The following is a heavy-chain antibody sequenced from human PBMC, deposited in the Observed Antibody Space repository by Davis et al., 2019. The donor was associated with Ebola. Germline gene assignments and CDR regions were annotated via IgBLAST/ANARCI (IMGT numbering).Heavy chain of an antibody. CDR3: ARGGITMMVVPRDYYYGMDV. CDR1: GYTFTGYY. Sequence: ASVKVSCKASGYTFTGYYMHWVRQAPGQGLEWMGRINPNSGGTNYAQKFQGRVTMTRDTSISTVYMELSRLTSDDTAVYYCARGGITMMVVPRDYYYGMDVWGQGTTVTVSS. CDR2: INPNSGGT. D-gene: IGHD3-22*01. J-gene: IGHJ6*02. V-gene: IGHV1-2*06.